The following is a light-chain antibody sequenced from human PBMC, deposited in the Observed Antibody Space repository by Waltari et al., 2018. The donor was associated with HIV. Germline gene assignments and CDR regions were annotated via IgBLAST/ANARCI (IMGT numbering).Light chain of an antibody. Sequence: QSALTPPRSVSGSPGPSVTISCTGTSSDVGDYHYVSWYQQHPGKAPKLMIFDVNKRPSGVPDRFSGSKSGNTASLTISGLQAEDEADYYCCSYADDYTWVFGGGTKLTVL. J-gene: IGLJ3*02. V-gene: IGLV2-11*01. CDR2: DVN. CDR1: SSDVGDYHY. CDR3: CSYADDYTWV.